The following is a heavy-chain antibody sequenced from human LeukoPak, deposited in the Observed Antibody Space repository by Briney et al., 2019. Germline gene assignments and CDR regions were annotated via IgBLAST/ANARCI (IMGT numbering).Heavy chain of an antibody. D-gene: IGHD6-19*01. CDR3: ARVSGSGWFLNWFDP. Sequence: PGGSLRLSCAASGFTFSSYSMNWVRQAPGKGLEWVSYISSSSSTIYYADSVKGRFTISRDNAKNSLYLQMNSLRAEDTAVYYCARVSGSGWFLNWFDPWGQGTLVTVSS. J-gene: IGHJ5*02. CDR1: GFTFSSYS. CDR2: ISSSSSTI. V-gene: IGHV3-48*01.